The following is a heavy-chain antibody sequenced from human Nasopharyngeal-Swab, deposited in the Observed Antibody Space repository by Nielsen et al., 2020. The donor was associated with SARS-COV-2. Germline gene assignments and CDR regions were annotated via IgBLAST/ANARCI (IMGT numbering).Heavy chain of an antibody. CDR3: AKATNARYDFWSGSFDY. CDR1: GFTFDDYG. CDR2: ISWDGLTI. V-gene: IGHV3-9*03. J-gene: IGHJ4*02. Sequence: GESLRLSCAASGFTFDDYGMHWVRQAPGKGLEWVSGISWDGLTIGYADSVKGRFTISRDNAKNSLYLQMNSLRVEDMAFYYCAKATNARYDFWSGSFDYWGQGTLVTVSS. D-gene: IGHD3-3*01.